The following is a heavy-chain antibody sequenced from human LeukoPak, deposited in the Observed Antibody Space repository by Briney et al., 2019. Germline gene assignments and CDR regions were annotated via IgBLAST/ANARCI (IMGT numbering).Heavy chain of an antibody. V-gene: IGHV3-23*01. J-gene: IGHJ3*02. CDR3: AKDRENGWYSSGWLDAFDI. CDR1: GFTFNNYA. Sequence: GGSLRLSCAASGFTFNNYAMNWVRQAPGKGLEWVSVISGNGDSTSYADSVKGRFTISRDNSKNTLYVQMNSLRAEDTAVYYCAKDRENGWYSSGWLDAFDIWGQGTMVTVSS. D-gene: IGHD6-19*01. CDR2: ISGNGDST.